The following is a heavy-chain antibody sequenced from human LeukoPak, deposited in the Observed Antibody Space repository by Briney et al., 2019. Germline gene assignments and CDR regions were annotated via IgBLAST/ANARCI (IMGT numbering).Heavy chain of an antibody. J-gene: IGHJ4*02. D-gene: IGHD6-19*01. CDR2: INPDSGGT. CDR1: GYTFTGYY. CDR3: ARRYSSGWYYSDY. Sequence: GAPVKVSCKASGYTFTGYYMHWVGQAPGQGLDWMGWINPDSGGTNYAQKFQGRVTMTRDTSISTAYMELSRPTSDDTAKYYCARRYSSGWYYSDYWGQGTLVTVSS. V-gene: IGHV1-2*02.